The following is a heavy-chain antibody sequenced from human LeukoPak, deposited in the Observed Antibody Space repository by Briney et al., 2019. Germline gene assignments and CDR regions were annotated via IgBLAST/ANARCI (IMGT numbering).Heavy chain of an antibody. J-gene: IGHJ5*02. CDR3: ARNDWNYVDNWFDP. CDR2: ISSSSSYI. D-gene: IGHD1-7*01. Sequence: GGSLRLSCAASGFTFSSYAMSWVRQAPGKGLEWVSSISSSSSYIYYADSVKGRFTISRDNAKNSLYLQMNSLRAEDTAVYYCARNDWNYVDNWFDPWGQGTLVTVSS. CDR1: GFTFSSYA. V-gene: IGHV3-21*01.